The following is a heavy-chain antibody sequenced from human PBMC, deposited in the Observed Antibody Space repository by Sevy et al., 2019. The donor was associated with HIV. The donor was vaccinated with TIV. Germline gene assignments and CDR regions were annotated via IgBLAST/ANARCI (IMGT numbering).Heavy chain of an antibody. Sequence: GGSLRLSCAASGFTFSSYGMHWVRQAPGKGLEWVAVLCYDGSNKYYADSVKGRFTISRDNSKNTLYLQMNSLRAEDTAVYYCARDPGARYAQQLVPYYFDYWGQGTLVTVSS. CDR2: LCYDGSNK. CDR1: GFTFSSYG. V-gene: IGHV3-33*01. D-gene: IGHD6-13*01. CDR3: ARDPGARYAQQLVPYYFDY. J-gene: IGHJ4*02.